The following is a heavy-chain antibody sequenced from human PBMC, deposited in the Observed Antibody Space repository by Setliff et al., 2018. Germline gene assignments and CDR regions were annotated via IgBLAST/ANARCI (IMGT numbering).Heavy chain of an antibody. J-gene: IGHJ4*02. CDR1: GFTFSSYS. Sequence: GGSLRLSCIASGFTFSSYSMNWVRQAPGKGLEWVSSISSSSSYIYDADSVRGRFTISRDNAKTAVYLQMNSLRPEDTAVYYCARTCSGSGCYAGLESWGQGTPVTVSS. CDR2: ISSSSSYI. V-gene: IGHV3-21*01. CDR3: ARTCSGSGCYAGLES. D-gene: IGHD2-15*01.